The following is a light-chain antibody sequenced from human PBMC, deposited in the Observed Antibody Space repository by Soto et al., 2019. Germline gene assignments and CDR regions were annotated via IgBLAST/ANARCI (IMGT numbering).Light chain of an antibody. J-gene: IGLJ2*01. V-gene: IGLV1-44*01. CDR3: AALDDSLSGVV. CDR2: SNN. CDR1: NSNIGSNT. Sequence: QSVLTQPPSASGTPGLRVTISCSGSNSNIGSNTVNWYHQLPGTAPKLLIYSNNQRPSGVPDRFSGSKSGTSASLVISGLQSDDEADYYCAALDDSLSGVVFGGGTKVTVL.